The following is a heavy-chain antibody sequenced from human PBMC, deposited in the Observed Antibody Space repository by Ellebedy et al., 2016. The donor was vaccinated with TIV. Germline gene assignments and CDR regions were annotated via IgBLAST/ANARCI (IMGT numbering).Heavy chain of an antibody. CDR2: ISYDGSNK. D-gene: IGHD1-26*01. CDR3: AKDRKWELDLI. CDR1: GFTFSSYA. V-gene: IGHV3-30-3*01. J-gene: IGHJ3*02. Sequence: GESLKISCAASGFTFSSYAMHWVRQAPGKGLEWVAVISYDGSNKYYADSVKGRFTISRDNAKNTLYLQMNSLRAEDTAVYYCAKDRKWELDLIWGQGTMVTVSS.